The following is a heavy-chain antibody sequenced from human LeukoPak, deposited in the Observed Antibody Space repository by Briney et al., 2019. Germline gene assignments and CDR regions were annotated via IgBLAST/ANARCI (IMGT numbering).Heavy chain of an antibody. CDR3: AKGPKASYYDSSGYHYWYFDL. D-gene: IGHD3-22*01. CDR1: GFTFSSYA. V-gene: IGHV3-23*01. J-gene: IGHJ2*01. CDR2: ISGSGGST. Sequence: GGSLRLSCAASGFTFSSYAMSWVSQAPGKGLEWVSAISGSGGSTYYADSVKGRFTISRDNSKNTLYLQMNSLRAEDTAVYYCAKGPKASYYDSSGYHYWYFDLWGRGTLVTVSS.